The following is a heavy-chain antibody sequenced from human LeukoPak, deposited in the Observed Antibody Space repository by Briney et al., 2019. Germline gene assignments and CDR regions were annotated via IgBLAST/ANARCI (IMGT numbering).Heavy chain of an antibody. Sequence: PGGSLRLSCAASGFTFSSYNMNWVRQAPGKGVEWISHIRSGGNTIYYASSEKGRFTISRDNAKNSLYLEMKSLRAEDTAVYFCARGAARNYFDYWGQGTLVTVSS. J-gene: IGHJ4*02. D-gene: IGHD1-14*01. CDR2: IRSGGNTI. CDR1: GFTFSSYN. CDR3: ARGAARNYFDY. V-gene: IGHV3-48*01.